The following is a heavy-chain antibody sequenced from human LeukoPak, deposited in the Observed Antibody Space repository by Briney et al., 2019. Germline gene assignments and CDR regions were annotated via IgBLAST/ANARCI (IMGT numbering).Heavy chain of an antibody. CDR3: AKGRGNPYYFDY. V-gene: IGHV3-23*01. J-gene: IGHJ4*01. Sequence: GGSMRLSCAASGFTFSSYATYWVRQAPGKGLEWVSGISDSGYTTYHIDSVKGRFGISRDNSRNTLYLQMDSLRADDTAVYYCAKGRGNPYYFDYWGQGLLVTVSS. D-gene: IGHD1-14*01. CDR2: ISDSGYTT. CDR1: GFTFSSYA.